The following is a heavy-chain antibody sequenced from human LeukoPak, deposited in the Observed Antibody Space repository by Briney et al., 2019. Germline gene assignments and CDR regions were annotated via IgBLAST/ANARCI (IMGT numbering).Heavy chain of an antibody. CDR2: IDTDGSSA. J-gene: IGHJ4*02. Sequence: GGSLRLSCAASGFTFSDYWKHWVRQAPGKGLVWVSRIDTDGSSATYADSVKGRFTISRDNAKNTVYLQMNSLRVEDTGVYYCASALTTVTPHFHYWGQGTLVPVSS. D-gene: IGHD4-17*01. CDR3: ASALTTVTPHFHY. CDR1: GFTFSDYW. V-gene: IGHV3-74*01.